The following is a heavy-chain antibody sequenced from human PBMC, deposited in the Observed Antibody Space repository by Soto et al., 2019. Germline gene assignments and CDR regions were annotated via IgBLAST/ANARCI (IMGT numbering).Heavy chain of an antibody. Sequence: GGSLRLSCAASGFTFSSYGMHWVRQAPGKGLEWVAVISYDGSNKYYADSVKGRFTISRDNSKNTLYLQMNSLRAEDTAVYYCAKDWYDSSGYPSPPDDAFEIWGQGTMVTVSS. CDR1: GFTFSSYG. J-gene: IGHJ3*02. CDR2: ISYDGSNK. V-gene: IGHV3-30*18. D-gene: IGHD3-22*01. CDR3: AKDWYDSSGYPSPPDDAFEI.